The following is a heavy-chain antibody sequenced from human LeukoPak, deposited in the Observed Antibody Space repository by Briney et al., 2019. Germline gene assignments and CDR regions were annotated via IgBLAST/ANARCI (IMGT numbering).Heavy chain of an antibody. CDR2: IYCSGST. Sequence: SETLSLTCTVSGGSISSSSYYWGWPRQPPGKGLEWIGSIYCSGSTYYNPPLKSRVTISVDTSENQFSLKLSSVTAADTAVYYCARQYSSSWYLDYWGQGTLVTVSS. CDR1: GGSISSSSYY. J-gene: IGHJ4*02. V-gene: IGHV4-39*01. CDR3: ARQYSSSWYLDY. D-gene: IGHD6-13*01.